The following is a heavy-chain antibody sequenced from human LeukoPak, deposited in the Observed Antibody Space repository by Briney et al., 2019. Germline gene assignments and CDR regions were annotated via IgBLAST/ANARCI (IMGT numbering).Heavy chain of an antibody. D-gene: IGHD3-9*01. CDR1: GFTVSSNY. CDR2: IYSGGST. J-gene: IGHJ3*02. CDR3: ARVLRYFAWLLGHAFDI. Sequence: PGGSLRLSCAASGFTVSSNYMSWVRQAPGKGLEWVSVIYSGGSTYYADSVKGRFTISRHNSKNTLYLQMNSLRAEDTAVYYCARVLRYFAWLLGHAFDIWGQGTMVTVSS. V-gene: IGHV3-53*04.